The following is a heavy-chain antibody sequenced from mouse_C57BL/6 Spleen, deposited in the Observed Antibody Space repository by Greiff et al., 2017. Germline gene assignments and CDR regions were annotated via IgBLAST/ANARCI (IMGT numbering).Heavy chain of an antibody. CDR2: IYPRDGST. V-gene: IGHV1-78*01. CDR3: ARSYGSSFYAMDY. D-gene: IGHD1-1*01. Sequence: QVQLQQSDAELVKPGASVKISCTASGYTFTDHTIHWMKQRPEQGLEWIGYIYPRDGSTKYTEKFKGKATLTADKSSSTAYMQLNSLTSEDSAVDFCARSYGSSFYAMDYWGQGTSVTVSS. CDR1: GYTFTDHT. J-gene: IGHJ4*01.